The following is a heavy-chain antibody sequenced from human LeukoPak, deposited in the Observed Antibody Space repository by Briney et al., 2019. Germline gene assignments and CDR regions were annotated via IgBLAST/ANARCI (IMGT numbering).Heavy chain of an antibody. D-gene: IGHD6-13*01. V-gene: IGHV1-46*01. CDR1: GYTFTGYY. Sequence: ASVRVSCKASGYTFTGYYMHWVRQAPGQGLEWMGIINPSGGSTSYAQKFQGRVTMTRDMSTSTVYMELSSLRSEDTAVYYCARDQIAAAGIWFDPWGQGTLVTVSS. J-gene: IGHJ5*02. CDR3: ARDQIAAAGIWFDP. CDR2: INPSGGST.